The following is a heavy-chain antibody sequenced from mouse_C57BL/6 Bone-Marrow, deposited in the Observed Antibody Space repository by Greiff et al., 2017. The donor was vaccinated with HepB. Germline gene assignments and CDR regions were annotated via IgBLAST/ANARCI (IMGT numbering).Heavy chain of an antibody. V-gene: IGHV7-3*01. CDR2: IRNKANGYTT. CDR1: GFTFTDYY. CDR3: ARSNYDPPWFAY. Sequence: EVQGVESGGGLVQPGGSLSLSCAASGFTFTDYYMSWVRQPPGKALEWLGFIRNKANGYTTEYSASVKGRFTISRDNSQSILYLQMNALIAEDSATYYCARSNYDPPWFAYWVQGTLVTVSA. J-gene: IGHJ3*01. D-gene: IGHD2-4*01.